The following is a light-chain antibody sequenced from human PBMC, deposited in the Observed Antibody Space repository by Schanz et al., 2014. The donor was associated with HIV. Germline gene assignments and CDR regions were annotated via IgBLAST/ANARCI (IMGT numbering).Light chain of an antibody. CDR1: KLGTKF. V-gene: IGLV3-1*01. J-gene: IGLJ3*02. CDR3: QAWDSSTEVV. Sequence: SYELTQTPSVSVSPGQTANISCSGDKLGTKFVSWYQQRPGQSPVLVIYDDKKRPSGIPGRFSGSNSGNTATLTISGPQSVDEADYYCQAWDSSTEVVFGGGTKLTVL. CDR2: DDK.